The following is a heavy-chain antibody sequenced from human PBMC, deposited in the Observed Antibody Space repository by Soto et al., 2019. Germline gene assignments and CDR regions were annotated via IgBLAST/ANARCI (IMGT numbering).Heavy chain of an antibody. D-gene: IGHD6-13*01. CDR1: GGSISSYY. V-gene: IGHV4-59*08. Sequence: SETLSLTCTVSGGSISSYYWSWIRQPPGKGLEWIGYIYYSGSTYYNPSLKSRVTISVDTSKNQFSLKLNSVTAADTAVYYCASRHSSPYFDHWGQGTLVTVSS. CDR3: ASRHSSPYFDH. CDR2: IYYSGST. J-gene: IGHJ4*02.